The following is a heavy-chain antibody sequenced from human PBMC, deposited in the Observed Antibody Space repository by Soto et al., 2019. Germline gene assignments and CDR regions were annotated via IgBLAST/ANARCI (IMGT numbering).Heavy chain of an antibody. J-gene: IGHJ4*02. CDR3: ARVIHPLVAASLGYYFDY. Sequence: KASETLSLTCTVSGGSISSGGYYWSWIRQHPGKGLEWIGYIYYSGSTYYNPSLKSRVTISVDTSKNQFSLKLSSVTAADTAVYYCARVIHPLVAASLGYYFDYWGQGTLVTVSS. V-gene: IGHV4-31*03. CDR1: GGSISSGGYY. D-gene: IGHD2-15*01. CDR2: IYYSGST.